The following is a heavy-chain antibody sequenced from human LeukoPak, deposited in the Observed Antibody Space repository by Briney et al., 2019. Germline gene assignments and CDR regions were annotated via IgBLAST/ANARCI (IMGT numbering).Heavy chain of an antibody. J-gene: IGHJ5*02. Sequence: SVKVSCKASGGTFSSYAISWVRQAPGQGLEWMGGIIPIFGTANYAQKFQGRVTITADESTSTAYTELSSLRSEDTAVYYCARGQYQLLQNWFDPWGQGTLVTVSS. D-gene: IGHD2-2*01. CDR2: IIPIFGTA. V-gene: IGHV1-69*13. CDR3: ARGQYQLLQNWFDP. CDR1: GGTFSSYA.